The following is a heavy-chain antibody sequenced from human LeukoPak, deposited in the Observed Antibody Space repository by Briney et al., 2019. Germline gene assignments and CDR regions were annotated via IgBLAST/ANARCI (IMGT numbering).Heavy chain of an antibody. J-gene: IGHJ4*02. CDR1: GYTFTSYD. V-gene: IGHV1-8*01. Sequence: ASVKVSCKASGYTFTSYDINWVRQATGQGLEWMGWMNPNSGNTGYAQKFQGRVTMTRNTSISTAYMELSSLRSEDTAVYYCARGPRGYSYGLSTYYFDYWGQGTLITVSS. CDR2: MNPNSGNT. D-gene: IGHD5-18*01. CDR3: ARGPRGYSYGLSTYYFDY.